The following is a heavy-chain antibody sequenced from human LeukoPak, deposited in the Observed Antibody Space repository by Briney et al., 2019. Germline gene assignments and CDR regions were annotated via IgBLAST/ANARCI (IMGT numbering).Heavy chain of an antibody. Sequence: ASVKVSCKASGGTFSSYAISWVRQAPGQGLEWMGGIIPILGTANYAQKFQGRVTITADKSTSTAYMELSSLRSEDTAVYYCARVRESGYDFDYWGQGTLVTVSS. D-gene: IGHD5-12*01. CDR1: GGTFSSYA. CDR2: IIPILGTA. V-gene: IGHV1-69*10. CDR3: ARVRESGYDFDY. J-gene: IGHJ4*02.